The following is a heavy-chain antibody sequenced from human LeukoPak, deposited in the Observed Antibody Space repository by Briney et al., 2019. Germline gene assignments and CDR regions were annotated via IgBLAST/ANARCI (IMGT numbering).Heavy chain of an antibody. CDR2: IYYSGST. Sequence: SETLSLTCTVSGGSISSYYWSWIRQPPGKGLEWIGYIYYSGSTKYNPSLNSRVTMSVDTSKNQFSLKLSSVTAADTAVYYCAREGTDYWGQGTLVTVSS. D-gene: IGHD1-14*01. CDR1: GGSISSYY. V-gene: IGHV4-59*01. J-gene: IGHJ4*02. CDR3: AREGTDY.